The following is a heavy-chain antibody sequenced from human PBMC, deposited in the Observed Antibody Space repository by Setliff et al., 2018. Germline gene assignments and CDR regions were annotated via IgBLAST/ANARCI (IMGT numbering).Heavy chain of an antibody. Sequence: GESLKISCKGSGFSFSNYWIGWVRQMPGKGLEWMGIVYPGDSDTRYSPSFEGQVTISADKSISTAYLQWSSLKASDSAMYYCARLLNGYNSYDYYYMDVWGKGTTVTVSS. CDR3: ARLLNGYNSYDYYYMDV. CDR1: GFSFSNYW. CDR2: VYPGDSDT. V-gene: IGHV5-51*01. D-gene: IGHD5-12*01. J-gene: IGHJ6*03.